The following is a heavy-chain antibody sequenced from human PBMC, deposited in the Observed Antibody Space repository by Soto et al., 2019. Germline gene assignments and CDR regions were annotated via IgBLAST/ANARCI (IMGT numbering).Heavy chain of an antibody. D-gene: IGHD4-17*01. Sequence: ESGGGVVQPGRSLRLSCAASGFTFSSYGLHWVRQAPGKGLEWAAGIWYDGSNKYYAESVKGRFTISRDKSKNTLYLQMNSMRAEDTDVNYCASDDGDTVVTPKGYDYYGMDVWGQGTMVTVSS. CDR2: IWYDGSNK. CDR3: ASDDGDTVVTPKGYDYYGMDV. CDR1: GFTFSSYG. J-gene: IGHJ6*02. V-gene: IGHV3-33*01.